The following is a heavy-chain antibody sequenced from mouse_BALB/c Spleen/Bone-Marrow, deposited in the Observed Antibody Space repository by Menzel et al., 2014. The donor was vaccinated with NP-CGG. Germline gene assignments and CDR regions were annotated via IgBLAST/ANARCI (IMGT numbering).Heavy chain of an antibody. CDR2: INPSTGYT. CDR3: ARGDYYGKGGAMDY. Sequence: QVQLKQSGAELAKPGASVKMSCKASGYTFTRYWIHWVKPGPGQGLEWIGYINPSTGYTKYNQKFKDKATLTADKSSSTAYMQLSSLTSEDSAVYYCARGDYYGKGGAMDYWGQGTSVTVSS. D-gene: IGHD1-1*01. J-gene: IGHJ4*01. CDR1: GYTFTRYW. V-gene: IGHV1-7*01.